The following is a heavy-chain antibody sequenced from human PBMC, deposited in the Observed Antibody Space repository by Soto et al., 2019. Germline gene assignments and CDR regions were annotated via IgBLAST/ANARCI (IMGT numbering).Heavy chain of an antibody. CDR3: ARQGDYVDYYYYYGMDV. J-gene: IGHJ6*02. V-gene: IGHV4-59*08. D-gene: IGHD4-17*01. Sequence: SETLSLTCTVSGGSISSYYWSWIRQPPGKGLEWIGYIYYSGSTNYNPSLKSRVTISVDTSKNQFSLKLSSVTAADTAVYYCARQGDYVDYYYYYGMDVWGQGTTVTVSS. CDR1: GGSISSYY. CDR2: IYYSGST.